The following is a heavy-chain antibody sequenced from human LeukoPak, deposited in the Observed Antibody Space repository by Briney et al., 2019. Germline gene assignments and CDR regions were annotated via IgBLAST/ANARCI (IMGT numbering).Heavy chain of an antibody. D-gene: IGHD2-15*01. Sequence: GGSLRLSCAASGFTFSSYGMSWVRQAPGKGLEWVSAISDTGNTYHADSVKGRFTISRDSSKDTLFLQMNRLRPEDAAVYYCAKAPVTTCRGAFCYPFDYWGLGTLVTVSS. J-gene: IGHJ4*02. CDR1: GFTFSSYG. V-gene: IGHV3-23*01. CDR3: AKAPVTTCRGAFCYPFDY. CDR2: ISDTGNT.